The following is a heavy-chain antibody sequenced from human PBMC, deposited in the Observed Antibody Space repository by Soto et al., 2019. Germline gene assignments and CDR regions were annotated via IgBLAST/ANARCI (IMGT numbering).Heavy chain of an antibody. CDR1: GGSISSYY. D-gene: IGHD3-10*01. CDR3: ARARGSGCYYNDFAFDI. Sequence: SSETLSLTCTVSGGSISSYYWSWIRQPPGKGLEWIGYIYYSGSTNYNPSLKSRVTISVDTSKNQFSLKLSSVTAADTAVYYCARARGSGCYYNDFAFDIWGQGTMVTVSS. J-gene: IGHJ3*02. V-gene: IGHV4-59*01. CDR2: IYYSGST.